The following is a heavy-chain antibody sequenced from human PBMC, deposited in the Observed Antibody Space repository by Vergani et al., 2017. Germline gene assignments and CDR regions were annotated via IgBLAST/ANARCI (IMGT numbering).Heavy chain of an antibody. CDR3: ARGDYGILTGYRY. Sequence: QVQLVQSGAEVKKPGSSVKVSCKASGGTFNNYAISGVRQAPGQGLEWMGGILPIFGTTNYAQKFQGRVTITADESTSTAYMELSSLRSEDTAVYYCARGDYGILTGYRYWGQGTLVTVSA. J-gene: IGHJ4*02. CDR1: GGTFNNYA. V-gene: IGHV1-69*01. CDR2: ILPIFGTT. D-gene: IGHD3-9*01.